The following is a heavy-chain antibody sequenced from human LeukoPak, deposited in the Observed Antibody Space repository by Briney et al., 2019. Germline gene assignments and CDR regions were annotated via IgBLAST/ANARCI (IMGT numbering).Heavy chain of an antibody. CDR3: ARGGYDYGDYPFDY. CDR1: GFTFSSYS. D-gene: IGHD4-17*01. V-gene: IGHV3-21*01. Sequence: KPGGSLRLSRAASGFTFSSYSMNWVRQAPGKGLEWVSSISSSSSYIYYADSVKGRFTISRDNAKNSLYLQMNSLRAEDTAVYYCARGGYDYGDYPFDYWGQGTLVTVSS. CDR2: ISSSSSYI. J-gene: IGHJ4*02.